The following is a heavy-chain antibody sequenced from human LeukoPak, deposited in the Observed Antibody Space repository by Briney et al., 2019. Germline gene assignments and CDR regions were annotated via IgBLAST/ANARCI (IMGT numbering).Heavy chain of an antibody. J-gene: IGHJ5*02. CDR3: ARINWELPGWFDP. Sequence: SETLSLTCTVSGGSISTYYWSWIRQPPGKGLEWIGYIYYSGSTKYNPSLKSRVTISVDTSKNQFSLKLSSVTAADTAVYYCARINWELPGWFDPWGQGTLVTVSS. V-gene: IGHV4-59*12. CDR1: GGSISTYY. CDR2: IYYSGST. D-gene: IGHD1-26*01.